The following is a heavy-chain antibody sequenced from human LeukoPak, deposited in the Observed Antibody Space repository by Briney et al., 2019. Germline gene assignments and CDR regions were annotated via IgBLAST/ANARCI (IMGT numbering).Heavy chain of an antibody. CDR3: ARPYHSGSGSVYDS. Sequence: PGGSLRLSCAASGFTFSSYWMNWVRQAPGKGLEWVANIKQDGSEKYYVDSVKGRFTISRDNAKNSLYLQMNSLRAEDTAVYYCARPYHSGSGSVYDSWGQGTLVTVSS. D-gene: IGHD3-10*01. CDR1: GFTFSSYW. V-gene: IGHV3-7*01. CDR2: IKQDGSEK. J-gene: IGHJ4*02.